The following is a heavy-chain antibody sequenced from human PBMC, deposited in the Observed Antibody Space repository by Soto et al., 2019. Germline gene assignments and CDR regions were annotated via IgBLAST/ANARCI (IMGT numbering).Heavy chain of an antibody. CDR2: TRNKANSYTT. V-gene: IGHV3-72*01. J-gene: IGHJ6*02. CDR3: VRIGGSSGWQYGIDV. Sequence: EGQLVESGGGLVQPGGSLRLSCAASGFTFSDYYMDWVRQALGKGLEWVGRTRNKANSYTTEYAASVKGRFTISRDESKNSLYLQMNSLTTEDTAVYYCVRIGGSSGWQYGIDVWGQGAAVTVSS. D-gene: IGHD6-19*01. CDR1: GFTFSDYY.